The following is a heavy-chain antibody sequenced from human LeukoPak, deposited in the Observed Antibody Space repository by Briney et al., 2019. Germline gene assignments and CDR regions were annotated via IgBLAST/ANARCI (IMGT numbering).Heavy chain of an antibody. V-gene: IGHV3-23*01. D-gene: IGHD2-21*02. J-gene: IGHJ4*02. CDR1: GFTFSSYA. CDR2: ISGGGDIT. Sequence: GGSLRLSCAASGFTFSSYAMSWVRQAPGKGLEWVSAISGGGDITYYADSVTGRFTISRDNSKDTLFLQMHSLRPGDTAVYYCVREDTPATANYWGQGTLVTVSS. CDR3: VREDTPATANY.